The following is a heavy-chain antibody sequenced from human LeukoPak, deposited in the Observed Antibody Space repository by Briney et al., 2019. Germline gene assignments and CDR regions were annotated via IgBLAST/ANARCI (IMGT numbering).Heavy chain of an antibody. V-gene: IGHV1-18*01. D-gene: IGHD3-10*01. Sequence: GASVKVSCKASGYTFTSYGISWVRQAPGQGLEWMGWISAYNGNTNYAQKLQGRVTMTTDTSTNTAYMELRSLRSDDTAVYYCARGGSGYYYGSGSYYKTGNWFDPWGQGTLVTVSS. CDR2: ISAYNGNT. CDR3: ARGGSGYYYGSGSYYKTGNWFDP. CDR1: GYTFTSYG. J-gene: IGHJ5*02.